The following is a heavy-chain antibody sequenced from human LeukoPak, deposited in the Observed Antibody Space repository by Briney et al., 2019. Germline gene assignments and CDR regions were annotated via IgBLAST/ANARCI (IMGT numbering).Heavy chain of an antibody. Sequence: ASVKVSCKASGYSFTSYGFSWVRQAPGQGLEWMGWISPFNGNTNYAQKLQGRVTMTLDTSTSTAYMELRSLRSDDTAVYYCARAVIPVAVKPAFDYWGQGTLVTVSS. J-gene: IGHJ4*02. CDR1: GYSFTSYG. CDR3: ARAVIPVAVKPAFDY. CDR2: ISPFNGNT. D-gene: IGHD6-13*01. V-gene: IGHV1-18*01.